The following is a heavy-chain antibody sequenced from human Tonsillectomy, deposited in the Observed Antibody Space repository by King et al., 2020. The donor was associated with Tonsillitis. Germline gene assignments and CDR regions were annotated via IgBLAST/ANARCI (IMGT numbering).Heavy chain of an antibody. CDR3: ARYEGGVFDP. CDR1: GGSISSVDHY. D-gene: IGHD2-15*01. Sequence: QLQESGPGLVKPSQTLSLTCIVSGGSISSVDHYWSWIRQHPGKGLEWIGYIYYSANTYNPSTFYAPPLTSRLTVSLDTSRNQFSLKLNSVTAADTAVYYCARYEGGVFDPWGQGTLVAVPS. CDR2: IYYSANTYNPST. V-gene: IGHV4-31*03. J-gene: IGHJ5*02.